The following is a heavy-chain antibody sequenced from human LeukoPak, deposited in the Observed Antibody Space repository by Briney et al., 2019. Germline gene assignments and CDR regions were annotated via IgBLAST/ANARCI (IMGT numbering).Heavy chain of an antibody. CDR1: GYTFTGYY. Sequence: GASVKVSCKASGYTFTGYYMHWVRQAPGQGLEWMGRINPNSGGTSYAQKFQGRVTMTRDTSISTAYVELSRLRSDDTAVYYCARVSYYYDSTLYGYWGQGTLVTVSS. V-gene: IGHV1-2*06. J-gene: IGHJ4*02. CDR2: INPNSGGT. CDR3: ARVSYYYDSTLYGY. D-gene: IGHD3-22*01.